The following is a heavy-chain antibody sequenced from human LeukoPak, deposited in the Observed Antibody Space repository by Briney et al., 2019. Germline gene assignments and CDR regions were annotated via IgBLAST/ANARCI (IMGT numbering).Heavy chain of an antibody. Sequence: PGGSLRLSCAASGFTFSSYWMSWVRQAPGKGLEWVANIKQDGSEKYYVDSVKGRFTISRDNAKNSLYLQMNSLRAEDTAVYYCARVVAAAPSYYYYYYMDVWGKGTTVTVSS. V-gene: IGHV3-7*01. CDR3: ARVVAAAPSYYYYYYMDV. J-gene: IGHJ6*03. CDR2: IKQDGSEK. D-gene: IGHD6-13*01. CDR1: GFTFSSYW.